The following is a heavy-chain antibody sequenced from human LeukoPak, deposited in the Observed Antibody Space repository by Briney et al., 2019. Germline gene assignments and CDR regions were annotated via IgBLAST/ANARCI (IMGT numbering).Heavy chain of an antibody. V-gene: IGHV4-4*07. CDR3: ARISIGRSDGTTSDFDY. CDR1: GGSISSYY. CDR2: IYTSGST. J-gene: IGHJ4*02. Sequence: SETLSLTCTVSGGSISSYYWSWIRQPAGKGLEWIGRIYTSGSTNYNPSLKSRVTISLDTSKNQFSLKLSSVTAADTAVYYCARISIGRSDGTTSDFDYWGQGTLVTVSS. D-gene: IGHD1-7*01.